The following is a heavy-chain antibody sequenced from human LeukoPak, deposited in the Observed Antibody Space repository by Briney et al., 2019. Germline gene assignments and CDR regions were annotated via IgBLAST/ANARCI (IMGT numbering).Heavy chain of an antibody. V-gene: IGHV3-53*01. CDR3: AGLPMFRGNSQFDP. CDR1: GFTVNSNY. CDR2: IYGGGTT. Sequence: GGSLRLSCAGSGFTVNSNYMSWVRQAPGKGLEWVSVIYGGGTTYYADSVKGRFTISRDSSKNTLYLQMNNLRAEDTAVYYCAGLPMFRGNSQFDPWGQGTLVTVSS. J-gene: IGHJ5*02. D-gene: IGHD3-10*01.